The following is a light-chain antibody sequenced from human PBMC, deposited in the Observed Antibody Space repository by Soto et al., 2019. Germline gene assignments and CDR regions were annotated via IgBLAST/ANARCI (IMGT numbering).Light chain of an antibody. V-gene: IGLV2-14*01. CDR2: DVS. J-gene: IGLJ3*02. CDR3: SSYTSSSTLV. Sequence: QSVLTQPASVSGSPGQSINISCTGTSSDVGGYNYVSWYQQHPGKAPKLMIYDVSNRPSGVSNRFSGSKSGNTASLTISGLQAEDEADDYCSSYTSSSTLVFGGGTKLTVL. CDR1: SSDVGGYNY.